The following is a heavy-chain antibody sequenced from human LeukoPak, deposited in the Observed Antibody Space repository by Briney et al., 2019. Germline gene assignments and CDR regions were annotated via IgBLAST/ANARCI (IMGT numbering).Heavy chain of an antibody. J-gene: IGHJ6*03. CDR1: GFTFDDYG. V-gene: IGHV3-20*04. Sequence: RPGGSLRLSCAASGFTFDDYGMNWVRQAPGKRLEWVSGINWNGRSTGYADSVKGRFTISRDNAKNSLYLQMNSLRAEDTALYYCASIGMAQVSSYDYYMDVWGKGTTVTVSS. CDR2: INWNGRST. D-gene: IGHD3-3*01. CDR3: ASIGMAQVSSYDYYMDV.